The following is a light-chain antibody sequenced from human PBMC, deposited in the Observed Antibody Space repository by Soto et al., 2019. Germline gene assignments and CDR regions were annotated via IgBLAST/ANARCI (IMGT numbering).Light chain of an antibody. CDR1: QAVNTR. CDR3: PPYGGVPYT. V-gene: IGKV3D-11*03. Sequence: EIVLTQSPATLSSFPGDRVTLSCRASQAVNTRLAWYQHRPGQAPRLLIYLASNRAAGVPARFSGSGSGTDFTLTISSLEPEDFAIYYCPPYGGVPYTFGQGTKVDIK. J-gene: IGKJ2*01. CDR2: LAS.